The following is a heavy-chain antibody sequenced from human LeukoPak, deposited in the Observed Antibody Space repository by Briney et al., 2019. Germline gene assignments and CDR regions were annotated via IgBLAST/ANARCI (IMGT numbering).Heavy chain of an antibody. CDR1: GYTFTGYY. J-gene: IGHJ4*02. CDR2: INPNSGGT. CDR3: ARVASSSWYDSPWHN. Sequence: ASVKVSCKASGYTFTGYYMHRVRQAPGQGLEWMGWINPNSGGTNYAQKFQGRVTMTRDTSISTAYMELSRLRSDDTAVYYCARVASSSWYDSPWHNWGQGTLVTVSS. V-gene: IGHV1-2*02. D-gene: IGHD6-13*01.